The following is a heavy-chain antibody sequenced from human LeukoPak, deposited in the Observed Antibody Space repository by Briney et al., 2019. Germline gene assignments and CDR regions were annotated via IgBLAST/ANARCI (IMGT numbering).Heavy chain of an antibody. CDR1: GGSISSYY. J-gene: IGHJ3*02. D-gene: IGHD6-19*01. Sequence: PSEPLSLTCTVSGGSISSYYWSWIRQPPGKGLEWIDYIYYNGSTNYNPSLKSRVTISVDTSKNQFSLKLTSVTAADTAVYYCARVRAVAGREAFDIWGQGTMVTVSS. CDR3: ARVRAVAGREAFDI. CDR2: IYYNGST. V-gene: IGHV4-59*01.